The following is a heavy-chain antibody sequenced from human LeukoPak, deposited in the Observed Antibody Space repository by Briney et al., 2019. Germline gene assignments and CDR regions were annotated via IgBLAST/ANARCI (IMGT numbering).Heavy chain of an antibody. J-gene: IGHJ4*02. CDR3: TTEAGDD. CDR1: GFTFSNAW. Sequence: MTGGSLILSCAASGFTFSNAWMSWVRQAPGKGLEWVGHIKSKTDGGTTDYAAPVKGRFTISRDDSKNTLYLQMDSLKTEDTAVYYCTTEAGDDWGQGTLVTVSS. CDR2: IKSKTDGGTT. D-gene: IGHD5-24*01. V-gene: IGHV3-15*01.